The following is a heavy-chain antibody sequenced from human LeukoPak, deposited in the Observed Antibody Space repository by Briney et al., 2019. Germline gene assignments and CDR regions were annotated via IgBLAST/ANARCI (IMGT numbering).Heavy chain of an antibody. CDR1: GFTFSSYW. CDR3: AREGRMVRAFMDV. CDR2: IKQDGSEK. J-gene: IGHJ6*02. Sequence: PGGSLRLSCAASGFTFSSYWMSWVRQAPGKGLEWVANIKQDGSEKYYVDSAKGRFTISRDNAKNSLYLQMNSLRAEDTAVYYCAREGRMVRAFMDVWGQGTTVTVSS. V-gene: IGHV3-7*01. D-gene: IGHD3-10*01.